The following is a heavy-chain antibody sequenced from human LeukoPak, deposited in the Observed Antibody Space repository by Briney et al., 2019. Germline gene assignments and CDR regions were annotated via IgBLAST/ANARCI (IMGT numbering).Heavy chain of an antibody. J-gene: IGHJ3*02. D-gene: IGHD3-3*01. CDR2: IYPGDSDA. Sequence: GESLKISCKGSGYSFTSYWIGWVRQMPGKGLKWMGIIYPGDSDARYSPSFQGQVTISADKSISTAYLQWSSLKASDTAMYYCATHVLSGYSTGGAFDIWGQGTMVTVSS. V-gene: IGHV5-51*01. CDR1: GYSFTSYW. CDR3: ATHVLSGYSTGGAFDI.